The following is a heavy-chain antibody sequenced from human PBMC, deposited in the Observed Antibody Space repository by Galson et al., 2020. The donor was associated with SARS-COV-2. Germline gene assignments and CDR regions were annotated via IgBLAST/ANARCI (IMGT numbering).Heavy chain of an antibody. CDR3: ARGHWGRDY. Sequence: GESLKISCVGSGFTFSSHWMSWVRQAPGKGLEWVADIKPDGSDTYYVDSVKGRFTIARDNAKNSVYLQMNSLGAGDTAVYYCARGHWGRDYWGQGSLVTVSS. D-gene: IGHD7-27*01. CDR2: IKPDGSDT. J-gene: IGHJ4*02. CDR1: GFTFSSHW. V-gene: IGHV3-7*04.